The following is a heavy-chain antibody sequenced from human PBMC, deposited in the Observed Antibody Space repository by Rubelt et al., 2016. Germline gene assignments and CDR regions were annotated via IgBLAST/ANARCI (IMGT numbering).Heavy chain of an antibody. D-gene: IGHD6-19*01. Sequence: GFTFSSYSMNWVRQAPGKGLEWVAVIWYDGSNKYYADSVKGRFTISRDNSKNTLYLQMNSLRAEDTAVYYCARVVSAAVAGYTGEDWFDPWGQGTLVTVSS. J-gene: IGHJ5*02. CDR1: GFTFSSYS. CDR3: ARVVSAAVAGYTGEDWFDP. V-gene: IGHV3-33*01. CDR2: IWYDGSNK.